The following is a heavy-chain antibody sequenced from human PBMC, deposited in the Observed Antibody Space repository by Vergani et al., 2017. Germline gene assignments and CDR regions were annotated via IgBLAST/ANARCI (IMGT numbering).Heavy chain of an antibody. V-gene: IGHV3-23*01. CDR2: LSASDRRT. Sequence: EVQLLESGGDLVQPGGSLRLSCAASGFTFIMHAMSWVRQAPGKGLEWVSTLSASDRRTHYADSVKGRFTISRDISKNTLFLQMNSLRPEDTAVYYCATVVRSEVAGTFGAFDIWGQGTMVTVSS. CDR3: ATVVRSEVAGTFGAFDI. J-gene: IGHJ3*02. CDR1: GFTFIMHA. D-gene: IGHD6-19*01.